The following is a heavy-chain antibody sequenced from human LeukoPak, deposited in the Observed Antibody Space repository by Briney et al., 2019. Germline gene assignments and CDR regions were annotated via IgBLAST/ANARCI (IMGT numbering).Heavy chain of an antibody. J-gene: IGHJ4*02. V-gene: IGHV1-24*01. Sequence: ASVKVSCKVSGYTXXELSMXWVRQAPGXXXXXXXGFDPEDGETIYAQKFQGRVTMTEDTSTDTAYMELSSLRSEDTAVYYCAARQLWSSQYYFDYWGQGTLVTVSS. D-gene: IGHD5-18*01. CDR1: GYTXXELS. CDR3: AARQLWSSQYYFDY. CDR2: FDPEDGET.